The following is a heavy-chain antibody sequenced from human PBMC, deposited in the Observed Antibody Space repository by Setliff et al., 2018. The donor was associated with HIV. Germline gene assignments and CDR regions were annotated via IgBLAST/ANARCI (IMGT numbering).Heavy chain of an antibody. J-gene: IGHJ4*02. V-gene: IGHV3-30*02. CDR3: AKDRDCSGGSCYSEDFDY. CDR1: GFTFSTYG. CDR2: IRYDGSNK. D-gene: IGHD2-15*01. Sequence: GGSLRLSCVASGFTFSTYGMHWVRQAPGKGLEWVAFIRYDGSNKYYADSVKGRFTISRDSSMNTLYLQMNSLRAEDTAVYYCAKDRDCSGGSCYSEDFDYWGQGTLVTVPQ.